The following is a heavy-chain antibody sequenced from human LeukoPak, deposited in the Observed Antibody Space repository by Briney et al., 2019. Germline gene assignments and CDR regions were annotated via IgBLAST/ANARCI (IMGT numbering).Heavy chain of an antibody. Sequence: GGSLRLSCAASGFTFSSYWMSWVRQVPGKGLEWVANIKQDGSEKYYVDSVKGRFTISRDNAKNSLYLQMNSLRAEDTAVYYCAREWWDYYFDYWGQGTLVTVSS. J-gene: IGHJ4*02. CDR1: GFTFSSYW. V-gene: IGHV3-7*01. CDR2: IKQDGSEK. D-gene: IGHD2-15*01. CDR3: AREWWDYYFDY.